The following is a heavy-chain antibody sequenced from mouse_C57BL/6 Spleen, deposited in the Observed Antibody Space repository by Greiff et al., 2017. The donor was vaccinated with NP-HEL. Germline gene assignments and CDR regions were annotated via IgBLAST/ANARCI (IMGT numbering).Heavy chain of an antibody. V-gene: IGHV2-2*01. J-gene: IGHJ3*01. CDR2: IWSGGST. CDR1: GFSLTSYG. Sequence: VQVVESGPGLVQPSQSLSITCTVSGFSLTSYGVHWVRQSPGKGLEWLGVIWSGGSTDYNAAFISRLSISKDNSKSQVFFKMNSLQADDTAIYYCASQSTGFAYWGQGTLVTVSA. CDR3: ASQSTGFAY.